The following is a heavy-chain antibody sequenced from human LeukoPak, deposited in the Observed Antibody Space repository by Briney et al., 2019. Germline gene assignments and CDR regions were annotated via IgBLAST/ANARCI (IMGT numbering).Heavy chain of an antibody. CDR3: ARYYDVLTGYYTFDY. Sequence: SETLSLTCAVYGGSFSGYYWSWIRQPPGKGLAWIGEITHSGSTNSNPTLKSRVTISQDMPKNRFSLKLSSVTAADTAVYYCARYYDVLTGYYTFDYWGQGTLVTVSS. J-gene: IGHJ4*02. CDR1: GGSFSGYY. D-gene: IGHD3-9*01. V-gene: IGHV4-34*01. CDR2: ITHSGST.